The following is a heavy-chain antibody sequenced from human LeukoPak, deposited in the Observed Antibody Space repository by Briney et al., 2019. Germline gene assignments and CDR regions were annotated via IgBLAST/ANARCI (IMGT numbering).Heavy chain of an antibody. V-gene: IGHV1-69*04. D-gene: IGHD1-26*01. CDR3: ARGEWEQARGVYYFDY. CDR1: GGTFSSYA. Sequence: SVKVSCKASGGTFSSYAISWVRQAPGQGLEWMGRIIPILGIANYAQKFQGRVTITADKSTSTAYMELSSLRSEDTAVYYCARGEWEQARGVYYFDYWGQGTLVTVSS. J-gene: IGHJ4*02. CDR2: IIPILGIA.